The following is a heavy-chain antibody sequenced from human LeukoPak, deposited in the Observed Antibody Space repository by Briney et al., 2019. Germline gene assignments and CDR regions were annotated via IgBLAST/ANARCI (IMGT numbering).Heavy chain of an antibody. Sequence: GGSLRLSCVASAFTFDNYAMTWVRQAPGKGLEWVSVISGSGGSTYYADSVKGRFTISRDNSKNTLYLQMNSLRAEDTAVYYCASEVRYCSSTSCYYFDYWGQGTLVTVSS. CDR1: AFTFDNYA. D-gene: IGHD2-2*01. V-gene: IGHV3-23*01. CDR2: ISGSGGST. CDR3: ASEVRYCSSTSCYYFDY. J-gene: IGHJ4*02.